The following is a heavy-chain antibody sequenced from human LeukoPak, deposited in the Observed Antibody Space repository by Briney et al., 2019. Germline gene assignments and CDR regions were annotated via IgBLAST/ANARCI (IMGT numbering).Heavy chain of an antibody. D-gene: IGHD5-18*01. CDR3: ARAASGYSYASDY. CDR1: GYTFTGYY. J-gene: IGHJ4*02. CDR2: INPNSGGT. V-gene: IGHV1-2*02. Sequence: ASVKVSCKASGYTFTGYYMHWVRQAPGQGLEWMGWINPNSGGTNYAQKFQGRVTMTRDTSISTAYMELSRLRSDDTAVYYCARAASGYSYASDYWGQGTLVTASS.